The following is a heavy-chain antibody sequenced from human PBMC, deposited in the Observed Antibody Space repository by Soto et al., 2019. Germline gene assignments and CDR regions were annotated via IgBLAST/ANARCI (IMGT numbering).Heavy chain of an antibody. V-gene: IGHV1-69*04. Sequence: QVQLVQSGAEVKRPGSSVKVACKASGGTFTSYTFSWVRQAPGQGLEWMGRIIPMLDVTSYAQKFQGRLTSTADKSTSTVYMELSSLKSEDTALFYCARDPVGDWYFDLWGRGTLVTVSS. CDR2: IIPMLDVT. CDR3: ARDPVGDWYFDL. CDR1: GGTFTSYT. J-gene: IGHJ2*01.